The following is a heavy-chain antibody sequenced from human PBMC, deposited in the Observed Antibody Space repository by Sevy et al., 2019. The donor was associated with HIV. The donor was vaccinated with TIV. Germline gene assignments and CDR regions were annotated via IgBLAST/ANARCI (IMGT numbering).Heavy chain of an antibody. J-gene: IGHJ4*02. D-gene: IGHD5-12*01. Sequence: ASVKVSCKASGYPFTSYGITWVRQAPGQGLEWMGWISAHNDDTNYAQKLQGRVTMTTDTPTSTAYMELRSLRSDDTAVYYCAREIKGWLQSADFAYWGQGTLVTVSS. V-gene: IGHV1-18*01. CDR2: ISAHNDDT. CDR3: AREIKGWLQSADFAY. CDR1: GYPFTSYG.